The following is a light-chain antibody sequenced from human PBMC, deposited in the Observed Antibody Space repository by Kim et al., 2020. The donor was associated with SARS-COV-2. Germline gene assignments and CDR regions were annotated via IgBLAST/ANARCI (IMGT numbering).Light chain of an antibody. CDR3: AAWDDSLKV. V-gene: IGLV1-44*01. CDR1: SSSSGSNT. Sequence: PGKRVTITCSGSSSSSGSNTGNWYQQLPGTAPKLLNDSNKQRPSGVPDRFSGSKSGTSASLAISGLQSEDEADYYCAAWDDSLKVFGGGTQLTVL. J-gene: IGLJ3*02. CDR2: SNK.